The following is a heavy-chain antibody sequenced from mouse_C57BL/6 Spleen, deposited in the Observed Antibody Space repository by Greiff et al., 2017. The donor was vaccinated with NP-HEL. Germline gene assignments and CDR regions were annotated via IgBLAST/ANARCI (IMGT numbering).Heavy chain of an antibody. CDR3: ARRHYGSAMDY. CDR2: ISSGSSTI. Sequence: EVMLVESGGGLVKPGGSLKLSCAASGFTFSDYGMHWVRQAPEKGLEWVAYISSGSSTIYYADTVKGRFTISRDNAKNTLFLQMTSLRSEDTAMYYCARRHYGSAMDYWGQGTSVTVSS. V-gene: IGHV5-17*01. D-gene: IGHD1-1*01. CDR1: GFTFSDYG. J-gene: IGHJ4*01.